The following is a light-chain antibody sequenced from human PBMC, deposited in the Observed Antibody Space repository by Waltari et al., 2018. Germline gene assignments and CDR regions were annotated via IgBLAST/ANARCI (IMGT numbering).Light chain of an antibody. V-gene: IGKV1-33*01. J-gene: IGKJ4*01. CDR1: QDISNY. CDR2: DAS. Sequence: DIQITQSPSSLSASVGDRVTITCQASQDISNYLNWYQQKPRTAPKLLIYDASNLETRVPSRFSGSGSGTDFTFPINSLQPEDIATYYCQQYDHLPLTFGGGTKVEIK. CDR3: QQYDHLPLT.